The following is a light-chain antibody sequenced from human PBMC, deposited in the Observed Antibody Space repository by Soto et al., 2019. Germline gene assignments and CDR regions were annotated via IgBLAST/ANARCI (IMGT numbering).Light chain of an antibody. Sequence: QAVVPQEASFSVSPGGTVTLTCGLSSASVSTSYYPSWYQQTPGQAPRTLIYNTNTRSSGVPDRFSGSILGDKATLTITGAQADYESDYYCVLYMGSGISVFGGGTKLTVL. CDR2: NTN. J-gene: IGLJ3*02. V-gene: IGLV8-61*01. CDR1: SASVSTSYY. CDR3: VLYMGSGISV.